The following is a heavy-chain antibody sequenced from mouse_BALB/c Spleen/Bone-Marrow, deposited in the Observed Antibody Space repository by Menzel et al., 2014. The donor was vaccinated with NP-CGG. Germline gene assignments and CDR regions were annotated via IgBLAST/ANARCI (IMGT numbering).Heavy chain of an antibody. CDR2: ISYSGSP. CDR1: GDSITSGY. D-gene: IGHD2-2*01. J-gene: IGHJ4*01. CDR3: ARFGYDYALDY. V-gene: IGHV3-8*02. Sequence: EVKLVESGPSLVKPSQTLSLPCSATGDSITSGYWNWIRKFPGNKLEYMGYISYSGSPYYNPSLKSRISITRDTSKNQYYLQLKSVTTEDTATYYCARFGYDYALDYWGQGTSVTVSS.